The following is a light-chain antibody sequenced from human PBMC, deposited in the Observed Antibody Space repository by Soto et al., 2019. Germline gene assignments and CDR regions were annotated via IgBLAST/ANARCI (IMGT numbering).Light chain of an antibody. CDR1: SGSIVSNY. CDR2: ENK. V-gene: IGLV6-57*03. J-gene: IGLJ3*02. Sequence: NFMLTQPHSVLESPGKTVTISCTRSSGSIVSNYVQWYQQRPGCAPTSVIYENKQRPSGVPDRFSGSIDSSSNSASLTISVLKTEDEAYYYCQSYDRTNQVFGGGTKLTVL. CDR3: QSYDRTNQV.